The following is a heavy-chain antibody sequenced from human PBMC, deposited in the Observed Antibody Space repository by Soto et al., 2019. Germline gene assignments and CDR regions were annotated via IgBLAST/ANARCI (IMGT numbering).Heavy chain of an antibody. CDR2: INYRGTP. D-gene: IGHD1-1*01. Sequence: QVRLQESGPGLVKPSQTLSLTCTVSGGSTTSGAYYWGWVRQQPGKGPEWIAYINYRGTPYYNPSLERRVTTSIDTSKTYFSLNVTSRGAADTAVYYCAGEAATGPRWFDPWGQGTLVTVSS. J-gene: IGHJ5*02. CDR3: AGEAATGPRWFDP. V-gene: IGHV4-31*04. CDR1: GGSTTSGAYY.